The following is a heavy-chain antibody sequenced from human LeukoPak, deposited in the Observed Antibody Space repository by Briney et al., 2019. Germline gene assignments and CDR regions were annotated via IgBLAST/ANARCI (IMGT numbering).Heavy chain of an antibody. J-gene: IGHJ5*01. Sequence: GRSLRLSCAASGXTFSSYEMDWVRQAPGKGLEWVSYISSSGSTIHYADSVKGRFTISRDNAMNSLYLQMNSLRGDDTGIYYCARHNGWFDYWGQGTLVTVSS. CDR1: GXTFSSYE. V-gene: IGHV3-48*03. CDR2: ISSSGSTI. D-gene: IGHD2-8*01. CDR3: ARHNGWFDY.